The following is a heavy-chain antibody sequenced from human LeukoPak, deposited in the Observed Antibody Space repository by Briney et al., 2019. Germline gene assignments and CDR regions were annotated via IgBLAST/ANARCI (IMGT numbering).Heavy chain of an antibody. D-gene: IGHD6-19*01. J-gene: IGHJ6*02. CDR3: ARGVTGIAVAGNPNYYYYGMDV. CDR2: INHSGST. Sequence: SETLSLTCTVSGGSISSSSYYWGWIRQPPGKGLEWIGEINHSGSTNYNPSLKSRVTISVGTSKNQFSLKLSSVTAADTAVYYCARGVTGIAVAGNPNYYYYGMDVWGQGTTVTVSS. V-gene: IGHV4-39*07. CDR1: GGSISSSSYY.